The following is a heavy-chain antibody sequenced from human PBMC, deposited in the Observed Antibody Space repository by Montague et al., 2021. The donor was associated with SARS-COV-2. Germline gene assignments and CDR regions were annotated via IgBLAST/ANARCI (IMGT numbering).Heavy chain of an antibody. CDR1: GGSVGSSHYY. J-gene: IGHJ5*02. CDR2: IYYSGST. Sequence: SETLSLTCTVSGGSVGSSHYYWAWIRQPPGKGLEWIGTIYYSGSTYYNPSPRSRVTINVDASTNQFSLKLHSVTAADTAVYFCARDLYNLNYEHWFDTWGQGTLVTVSS. V-gene: IGHV4-39*02. D-gene: IGHD1-7*01. CDR3: ARDLYNLNYEHWFDT.